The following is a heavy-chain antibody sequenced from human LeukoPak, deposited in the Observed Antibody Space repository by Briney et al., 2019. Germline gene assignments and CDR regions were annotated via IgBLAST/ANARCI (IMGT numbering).Heavy chain of an antibody. CDR3: ARISAGYRTYGMDV. Sequence: GGSLRLSCVASGFIFETFGMHWARQAPGKGLEWVAYIPHDGSNQYSADSLKGRFTISRDNSKNTLYLEMHSLRVEDTAVYYCARISAGYRTYGMDVWGQGTAVIVSS. D-gene: IGHD5-12*01. J-gene: IGHJ6*02. V-gene: IGHV3-30*02. CDR2: IPHDGSNQ. CDR1: GFIFETFG.